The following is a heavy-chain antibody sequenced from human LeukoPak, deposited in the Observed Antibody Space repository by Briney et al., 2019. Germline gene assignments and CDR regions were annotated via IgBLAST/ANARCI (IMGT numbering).Heavy chain of an antibody. Sequence: GGALRLSCAASGFTFSSYWMSWVRQAPGKGLEGVANIKQDGSEKYYVDSVKGRFTISRDNAKNSLYLQMKSLRAEDTDVYYCARDESSSGYCSGGSCYWITPGWFDHWGQGTLVTVSS. CDR2: IKQDGSEK. CDR3: ARDESSSGYCSGGSCYWITPGWFDH. CDR1: GFTFSSYW. J-gene: IGHJ5*02. V-gene: IGHV3-7*01. D-gene: IGHD2-15*01.